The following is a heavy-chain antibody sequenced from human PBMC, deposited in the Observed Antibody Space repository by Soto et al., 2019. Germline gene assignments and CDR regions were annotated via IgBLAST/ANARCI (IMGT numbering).Heavy chain of an antibody. Sequence: GASVKVSCKTSGYSFTNYLINWVRQAPGQGLEWMGWITTHTGHTMFAQKFQGRLTLTTDTSTDTAFMELMSLRSDDTAMYFCATEINIRTPHYLDNWGQGTTVTVSS. CDR2: ITTHTGHT. D-gene: IGHD1-1*01. CDR3: ATEINIRTPHYLDN. V-gene: IGHV1-18*01. J-gene: IGHJ4*01. CDR1: GYSFTNYL.